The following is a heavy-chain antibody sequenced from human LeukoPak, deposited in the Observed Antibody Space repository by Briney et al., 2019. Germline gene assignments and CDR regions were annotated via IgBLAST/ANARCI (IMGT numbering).Heavy chain of an antibody. V-gene: IGHV3-11*04. J-gene: IGHJ4*02. Sequence: GGSLRLSCAASGFTFRNYDMNWIRQAPGKGLEWVSYISASGDTIYYGDSVRGRFTISRDNAKNSLYLDMNTLKAEDTAVYYCARDPSWEILSYFDYWGQGTLVTVSS. CDR1: GFTFRNYD. CDR2: ISASGDTI. D-gene: IGHD1-26*01. CDR3: ARDPSWEILSYFDY.